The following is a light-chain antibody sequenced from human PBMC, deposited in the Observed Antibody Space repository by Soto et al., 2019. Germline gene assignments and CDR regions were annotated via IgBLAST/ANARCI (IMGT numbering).Light chain of an antibody. J-gene: IGLJ1*01. CDR2: DVS. CDR1: SSDVGAYDY. V-gene: IGLV2-11*01. CDR3: CSYAGSGTDNYV. Sequence: QSALTQPRSVSGSPGQSVTLSCTGTSSDVGAYDYVSWYQQHPGKAPKLMIYDVSKRPSAVPDRFSGSKSGYTASLTISGLQAEDEADYYCCSYAGSGTDNYVFGSGTKVTVL.